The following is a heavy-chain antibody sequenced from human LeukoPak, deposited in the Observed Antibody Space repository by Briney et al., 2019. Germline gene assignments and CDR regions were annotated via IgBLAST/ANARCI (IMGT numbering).Heavy chain of an antibody. CDR2: IYASGRS. J-gene: IGHJ4*02. V-gene: IGHV4-59*13. D-gene: IGHD3-10*01. Sequence: SDTLSLTCSVSYGSINSYYWSWIRQSPRKGLESCRYIYASGRSTYNPSLKGRVTMSVDTSKNQFYLKLTSVTAADTAVYYCAGDYNSGSYRFDFWGRGSLVTVSS. CDR3: AGDYNSGSYRFDF. CDR1: YGSINSYY.